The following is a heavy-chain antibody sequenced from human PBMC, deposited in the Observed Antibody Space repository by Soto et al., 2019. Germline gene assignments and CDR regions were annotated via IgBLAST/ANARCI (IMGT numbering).Heavy chain of an antibody. CDR1: EFTFRSYG. Sequence: GGSLRLSCAASEFTFRSYGMDCVRQAPGKGLEWVAFISYDGSKKFYADSVKGRFTISRDNSKKTLYLQMSSLRVDDTAVYYCAKDEAPAAMDSVYAFDVWGQGTMVTVSS. V-gene: IGHV3-30*18. CDR2: ISYDGSKK. D-gene: IGHD2-2*01. CDR3: AKDEAPAAMDSVYAFDV. J-gene: IGHJ3*01.